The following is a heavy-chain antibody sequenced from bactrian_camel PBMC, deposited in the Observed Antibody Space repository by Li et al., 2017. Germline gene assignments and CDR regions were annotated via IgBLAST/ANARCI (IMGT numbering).Heavy chain of an antibody. CDR1: AYILENCG. D-gene: IGHD1*01. CDR2: ISPADGTT. Sequence: VQLVESGGGEVQAGGSLKLSCAGSAYILENCGMVWYRQTKGKEREGVARISPADGTTAYADSVKGRFTISKDDLKDTLYLQMNSLKPEDTAMYYCAADSVGRFAWCSDFRGEGTQVTVS. V-gene: IGHV3S63*01. CDR3: AADSVGRFAWCSDF. J-gene: IGHJ4*01.